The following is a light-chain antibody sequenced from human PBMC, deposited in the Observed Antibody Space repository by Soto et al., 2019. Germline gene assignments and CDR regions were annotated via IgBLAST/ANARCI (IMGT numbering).Light chain of an antibody. V-gene: IGLV7-46*01. Sequence: QAVVTQEPSLTVSPGGTVTLTCGSSTGAVTSGHYPYWFQQKPGQAPRTLIYDTSNKHSWTPARFSGSLLGGKAALTLSGAQPEDEAEYYCLLSYSGALVVFGGGTKLT. J-gene: IGLJ2*01. CDR3: LLSYSGALVV. CDR1: TGAVTSGHY. CDR2: DTS.